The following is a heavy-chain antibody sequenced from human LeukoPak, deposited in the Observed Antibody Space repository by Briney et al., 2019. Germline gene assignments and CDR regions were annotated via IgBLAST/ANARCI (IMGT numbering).Heavy chain of an antibody. CDR3: VSVLTVTFDS. J-gene: IGHJ4*02. CDR2: VWSDGNGK. CDR1: GFTFSTYG. D-gene: IGHD4-17*01. V-gene: IGHV3-33*01. Sequence: QPGRSLRLSCAASGFTFSTYGMHWVRQAPGKGLEWVALVWSDGNGKFYADSVKSRFTNSRDNSKNTLYLQMNSLRAEDTAVYYCVSVLTVTFDSWGQGTLVTVSS.